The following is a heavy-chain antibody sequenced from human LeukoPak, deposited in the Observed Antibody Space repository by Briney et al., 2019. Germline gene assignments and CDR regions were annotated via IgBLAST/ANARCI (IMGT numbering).Heavy chain of an antibody. CDR3: AREEYYGSGNDY. CDR2: IYSGGST. J-gene: IGHJ4*02. D-gene: IGHD3-10*01. Sequence: GGSLRLSCAASGFTVSSNYMSWVRQAPGKGLEWVSVIYSGGSTYYADSVKGRFTISRDNSKNTLYLQMNSLRAEDTAVYYCAREEYYGSGNDYWGQGTLVTVSS. CDR1: GFTVSSNY. V-gene: IGHV3-53*01.